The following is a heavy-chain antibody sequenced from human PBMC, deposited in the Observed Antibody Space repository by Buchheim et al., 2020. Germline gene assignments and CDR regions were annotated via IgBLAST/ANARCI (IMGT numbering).Heavy chain of an antibody. Sequence: QVQLQESGPGLVKPSQTLSLTCTVSGDSMERVGFYWNWIRQHPGMGLEFIGYMYNSGSTYFNPSLRSRVTISADTSKNQFTLKLSSVTAADTAVYFCARGTPRYYFDFWGQGTL. D-gene: IGHD3-10*01. J-gene: IGHJ4*02. V-gene: IGHV4-31*03. CDR2: MYNSGST. CDR3: ARGTPRYYFDF. CDR1: GDSMERVGFY.